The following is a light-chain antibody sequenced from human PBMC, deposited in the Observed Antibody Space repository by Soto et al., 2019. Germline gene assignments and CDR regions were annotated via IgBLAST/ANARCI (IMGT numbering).Light chain of an antibody. V-gene: IGLV2-23*01. CDR3: CSYACSSTLV. J-gene: IGLJ2*01. CDR1: SSDVGSYNL. CDR2: EGS. Sequence: QSALTQPASVSGSPGQSITISCTGTSSDVGSYNLVSWYQQHPGKAPKLMIYEGSKRPSGVSNRFSGSKSGNTASLTISGLQAEDEADYYCCSYACSSTLVIGGGTQLTVL.